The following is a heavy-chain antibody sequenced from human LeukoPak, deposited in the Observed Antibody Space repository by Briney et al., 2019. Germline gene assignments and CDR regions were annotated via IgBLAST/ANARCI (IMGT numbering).Heavy chain of an antibody. V-gene: IGHV4-61*02. J-gene: IGHJ4*02. CDR3: ARDGMVRGVIDY. CDR2: VYTSGST. Sequence: SETLSLTCTVSGGSISSGSYYWSWIRQPAGKGLEWIGRVYTSGSTNYNPSLKSRVAMSVDTSKNQFSLKLSSVTAADTAVYYCARDGMVRGVIDYWGQGTLVTVSS. CDR1: GGSISSGSYY. D-gene: IGHD3-10*01.